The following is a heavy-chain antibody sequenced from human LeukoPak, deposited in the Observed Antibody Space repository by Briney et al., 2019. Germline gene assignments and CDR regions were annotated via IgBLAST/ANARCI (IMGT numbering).Heavy chain of an antibody. CDR1: GGSISSSSYY. V-gene: IGHV4-39*01. CDR2: IYYSGST. J-gene: IGHJ6*03. CDR3: ARQFRLAYYYYYYYTDV. Sequence: SETLSLTCTVSGGSISSSSYYWGWIRQTPGKGLEWIGSIYYSGSTFYGPSPKSRVTISVDTSKNQFSLKLSSVTAADTAVYYCARQFRLAYYYYYYYTDVWGKGTTVTISS.